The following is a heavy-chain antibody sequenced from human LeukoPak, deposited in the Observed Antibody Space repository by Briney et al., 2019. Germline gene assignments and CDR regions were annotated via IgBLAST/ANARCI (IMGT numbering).Heavy chain of an antibody. CDR3: ARDPWGWFGEGGFDY. J-gene: IGHJ4*02. CDR1: GGSISSFY. CDR2: IYYSGST. V-gene: IGHV4-30-4*08. D-gene: IGHD3-10*01. Sequence: SETLSLTCTVSGGSISSFYWSRIRQPPGKGLEWIGYIYYSGSTYYNPSLKSRVTISVDTSKNQFSLKLSSVTAADTAVYYCARDPWGWFGEGGFDYWGQGTLVTVSS.